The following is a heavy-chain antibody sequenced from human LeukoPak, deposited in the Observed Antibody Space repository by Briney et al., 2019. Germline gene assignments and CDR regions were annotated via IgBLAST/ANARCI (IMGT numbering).Heavy chain of an antibody. CDR2: IYSGGST. D-gene: IGHD1-1*01. V-gene: IGHV3-53*01. Sequence: GGSLRLSCAASGFTVSSNYMSWVRQAPGKGLEWVSVIYSGGSTYYADSVKGRFTISRDNSKNTLYLQMNSLRAEDTAVYYCARGGTTGTTWPYYFDYWDQGTLVTVSS. CDR3: ARGGTTGTTWPYYFDY. CDR1: GFTVSSNY. J-gene: IGHJ4*02.